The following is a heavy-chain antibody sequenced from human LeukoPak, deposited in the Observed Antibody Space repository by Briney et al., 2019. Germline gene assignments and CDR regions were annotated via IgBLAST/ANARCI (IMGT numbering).Heavy chain of an antibody. D-gene: IGHD2-2*01. CDR3: ARYRLLWSPAYNWFDP. J-gene: IGHJ5*02. Sequence: ASVKVSCKASGYTFTSYGISWVRQAPGQGLEWMGWISAYNGNTNYAQKLQGRVTMTTDTSTSTAYMELRSLRSDDTAVYYCARYRLLWSPAYNWFDPWGQGTLVTVSS. CDR2: ISAYNGNT. CDR1: GYTFTSYG. V-gene: IGHV1-18*01.